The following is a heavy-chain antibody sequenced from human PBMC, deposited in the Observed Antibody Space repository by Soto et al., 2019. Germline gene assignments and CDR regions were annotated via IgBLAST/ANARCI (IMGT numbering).Heavy chain of an antibody. CDR2: IKSKSDGGTT. CDR1: GFAFSNAW. D-gene: IGHD3-3*01. CDR3: TTAYIKRIPTFGVLTGYGMDV. Sequence: GGSLRLSCTASGFAFSNAWMSWVRQAPGKGLEWVGRIKSKSDGGTTDYAAPVKGRFSISRDDSKKTLDLQMNSLKSEDTAVYYCTTAYIKRIPTFGVLTGYGMDVWGQGTTVPVYS. V-gene: IGHV3-15*01. J-gene: IGHJ6*02.